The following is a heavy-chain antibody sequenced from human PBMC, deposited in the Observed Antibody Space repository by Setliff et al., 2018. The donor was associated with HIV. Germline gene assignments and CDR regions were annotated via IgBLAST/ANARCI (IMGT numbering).Heavy chain of an antibody. V-gene: IGHV1-69*05. J-gene: IGHJ4*02. CDR2: IIPNFGSS. CDR1: GYTFTSYG. D-gene: IGHD6-13*01. CDR3: ALIAAAGQSTDY. Sequence: SVKVSCKASGYTFTSYGINWVRQAPGQGLEWMGGIIPNFGSSHYAQKFRGRVTITTDEFTTTAYMELSSLSSEDTAVYYCALIAAAGQSTDYWGQGTLVTVSS.